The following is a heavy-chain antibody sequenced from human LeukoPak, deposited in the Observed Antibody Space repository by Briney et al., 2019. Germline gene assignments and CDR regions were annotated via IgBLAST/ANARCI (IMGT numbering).Heavy chain of an antibody. J-gene: IGHJ4*02. V-gene: IGHV3-23*01. Sequence: PGGSLRLSCAASGFTFSSYAMSWVRQAPGKGLEWVSVISGSGGTTYYADSVKGRFTISIDNSKNTLYLQMNSLRAEDTAVYYCAKKGDCSSTSCYIDFWGQGTLVTVSS. CDR3: AKKGDCSSTSCYIDF. CDR1: GFTFSSYA. D-gene: IGHD2-2*01. CDR2: ISGSGGTT.